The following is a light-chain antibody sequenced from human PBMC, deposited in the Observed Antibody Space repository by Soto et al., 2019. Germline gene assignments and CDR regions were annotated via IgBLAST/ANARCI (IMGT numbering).Light chain of an antibody. CDR3: CSYGGRFDVV. CDR2: DVS. V-gene: IGLV2-11*01. CDR1: SSDVGSYDF. Sequence: QSALTQPRSVFGSPGQSVTISCTGTSSDVGSYDFVSWYRQDPGKVPKLMIYDVSKRPSGVPDRFSGSRSGNTASLTISGLQAEDEADYYCCSYGGRFDVVFGGGTKVTV. J-gene: IGLJ2*01.